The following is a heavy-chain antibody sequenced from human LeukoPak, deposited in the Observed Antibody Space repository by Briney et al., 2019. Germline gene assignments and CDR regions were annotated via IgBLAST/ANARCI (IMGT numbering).Heavy chain of an antibody. Sequence: SETLSFTCTVSGGSISSYYWSWIRQPPGKGLEWIGYIYYSGSTNYNPSLKSRVTISVDTSKNQFSLKLSSVTAADTAVYYCARGNYDILTGYSKNWFDPWGQGTLVTVSS. D-gene: IGHD3-9*01. CDR2: IYYSGST. CDR1: GGSISSYY. CDR3: ARGNYDILTGYSKNWFDP. V-gene: IGHV4-59*01. J-gene: IGHJ5*02.